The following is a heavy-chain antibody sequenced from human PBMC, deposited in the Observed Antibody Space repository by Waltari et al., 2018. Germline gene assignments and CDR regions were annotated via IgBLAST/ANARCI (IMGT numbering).Heavy chain of an antibody. Sequence: QVQLVESGGGVVQPGRSLRLSCAASGFSFSSFGMHWVRQAPGKGLEWVTIISFDGSDKYYADSVKGRFTISRDNSKNMVFLQINSLRPKDTAVYYCAKGERAFDVWGQGTMVTVSS. CDR2: ISFDGSDK. J-gene: IGHJ3*01. CDR3: AKGERAFDV. V-gene: IGHV3-30*18. CDR1: GFSFSSFG. D-gene: IGHD1-26*01.